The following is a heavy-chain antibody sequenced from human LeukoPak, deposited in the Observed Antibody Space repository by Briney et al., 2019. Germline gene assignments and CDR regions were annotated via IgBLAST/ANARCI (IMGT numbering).Heavy chain of an antibody. J-gene: IGHJ4*02. V-gene: IGHV3-7*01. CDR3: ARDLGHTGYDLYDY. Sequence: GGSLRLSCAVSGINFRGYLMAWVRQAPGKGLEWVANMKQDGGEKYYVDSVKGRFTISRDNAKNSLYLEMNSLRVEDTAVYYCARDLGHTGYDLYDYWGQGTLVTVSS. D-gene: IGHD5-12*01. CDR2: MKQDGGEK. CDR1: GINFRGYL.